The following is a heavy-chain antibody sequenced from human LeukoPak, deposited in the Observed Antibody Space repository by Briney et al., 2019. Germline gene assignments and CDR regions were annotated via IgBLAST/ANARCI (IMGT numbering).Heavy chain of an antibody. Sequence: SETLSLTCTVSGGSISSYYWSWIRQPPGKGLEWIGYIYYSGSTNYNPSLKSRVTISVDTSKNQFSLKLSSVTAADTAVYYCARDNGDDYGDYGYYYYYMDVWGKGTTVTVPS. J-gene: IGHJ6*03. CDR2: IYYSGST. V-gene: IGHV4-59*01. CDR1: GGSISSYY. CDR3: ARDNGDDYGDYGYYYYYMDV. D-gene: IGHD4-17*01.